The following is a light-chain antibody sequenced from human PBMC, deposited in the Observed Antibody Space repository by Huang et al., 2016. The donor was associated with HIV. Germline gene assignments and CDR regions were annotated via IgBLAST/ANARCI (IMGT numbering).Light chain of an antibody. CDR3: HQYFSPPPT. CDR1: QSVLYSSTNKTH. CDR2: VDS. J-gene: IGKJ5*01. Sequence: DIVMTQSPDSLAVSLGERATINCKSSQSVLYSSTNKTHLGWYQQKPGQPPKLLIYVDSTREAGVPDRFSGGGSGTDFTLTISSLQAEDVAVYYCHQYFSPPPTFGQGTRLEMK. V-gene: IGKV4-1*01.